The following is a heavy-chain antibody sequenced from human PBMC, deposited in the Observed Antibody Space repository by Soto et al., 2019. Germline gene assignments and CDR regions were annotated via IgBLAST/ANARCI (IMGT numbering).Heavy chain of an antibody. V-gene: IGHV3-74*01. D-gene: IGHD4-17*01. CDR3: ARGGFDYCRWRMDF. J-gene: IGHJ6*04. CDR1: GFTFSNYW. Sequence: EVQRVESGGGLLQPGGSLTLSCTASGFTFSNYWMHWVRQAPGKGLVWVSRTISDGSGTSYTDAVKGRFTISRDNAYNTLYVQMSNLRAEDTAVYYGARGGFDYCRWRMDFWGKGTTGIVSS. CDR2: TISDGSGT.